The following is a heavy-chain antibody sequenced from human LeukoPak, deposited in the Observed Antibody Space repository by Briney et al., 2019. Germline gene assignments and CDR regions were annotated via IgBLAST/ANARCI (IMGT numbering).Heavy chain of an antibody. D-gene: IGHD6-13*01. CDR3: AREVRGAAAGTYYYYMDV. V-gene: IGHV4-4*07. CDR2: IYTSGST. Sequence: SETLSLTCAVYGGSFSGYYWSWIRQPAGKGLEWIGRIYTSGSTNYNPSLKSRVTMSVDTSKNQFSLKLSSVTAADTAVYYCAREVRGAAAGTYYYYMDVWGKGTTVTISS. J-gene: IGHJ6*03. CDR1: GGSFSGYY.